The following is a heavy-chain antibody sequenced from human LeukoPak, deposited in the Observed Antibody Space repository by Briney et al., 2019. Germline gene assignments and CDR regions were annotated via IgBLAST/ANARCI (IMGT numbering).Heavy chain of an antibody. Sequence: GGSLRLSCAASGFTFSSYAMHWVRQAPGKGLEWVAVISYDGSNKYYADSVKGRFTISRDNSKNTLYLQMNSLRAEDTAVYYCARDQEGIVVVPAATHGRNWFDPWGQGTLVTVSS. CDR2: ISYDGSNK. D-gene: IGHD2-2*01. CDR1: GFTFSSYA. CDR3: ARDQEGIVVVPAATHGRNWFDP. V-gene: IGHV3-30-3*01. J-gene: IGHJ5*02.